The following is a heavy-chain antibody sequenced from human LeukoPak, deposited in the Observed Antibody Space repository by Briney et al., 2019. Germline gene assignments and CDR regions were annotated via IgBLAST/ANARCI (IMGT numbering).Heavy chain of an antibody. V-gene: IGHV1-2*02. D-gene: IGHD3-3*01. CDR1: GYTFTGYY. Sequence: ASVKDSCKASGYTFTGYYMHWVRQAPGQGLEWMGWINPNSGGTNYAQKFQGRVTMTRDASISTAYMELSRLRSDDTAVYYCARGYYDFWSGLENWFDPWGQGTLVTVSS. CDR3: ARGYYDFWSGLENWFDP. CDR2: INPNSGGT. J-gene: IGHJ5*02.